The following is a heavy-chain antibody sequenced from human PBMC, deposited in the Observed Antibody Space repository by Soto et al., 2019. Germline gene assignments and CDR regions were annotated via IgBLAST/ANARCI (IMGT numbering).Heavy chain of an antibody. D-gene: IGHD5-18*01. CDR1: GGSISSSSYY. CDR3: ARGRSRKRGYSYGYADY. Sequence: SETLSLTCSVSGGSISSSSYYWGWIRQPPGKGLEWIGSYYYSGSTYYNPSLRSRVTISVDTSKNQFSLNLSSVTAADTAVYYCARGRSRKRGYSYGYADYWGQGTLVTVSS. CDR2: YYYSGST. J-gene: IGHJ4*02. V-gene: IGHV4-39*01.